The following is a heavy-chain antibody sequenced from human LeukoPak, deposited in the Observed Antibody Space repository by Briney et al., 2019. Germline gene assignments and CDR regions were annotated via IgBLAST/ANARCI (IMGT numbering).Heavy chain of an antibody. V-gene: IGHV3-66*01. CDR1: GFTFSSYA. CDR3: ASAYSSSWPLET. D-gene: IGHD6-13*01. J-gene: IGHJ5*02. Sequence: GGSLRLSCAASGFTFSSYAMSWVRQAPGKGLEWVSVIYSGGSTYYADSVKGRFTISRDNSKNTLYLQMNSLRAEDTAVYYCASAYSSSWPLETWGQGTLVTVSS. CDR2: IYSGGST.